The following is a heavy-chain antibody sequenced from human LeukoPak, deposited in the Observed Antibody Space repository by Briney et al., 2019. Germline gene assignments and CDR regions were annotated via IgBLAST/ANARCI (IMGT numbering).Heavy chain of an antibody. D-gene: IGHD1-14*01. J-gene: IGHJ4*02. Sequence: PGGSLRLSCAASGFSFSSYAMHWVRQAPGKGLEWVAVISYDGSNKYYADSVKGRFTISRDNSKNTLYLQMTSLRAEDTAVYYCTRDPYRDAPDYFDYWGQGTLVTVSS. CDR3: TRDPYRDAPDYFDY. V-gene: IGHV3-30-3*01. CDR1: GFSFSSYA. CDR2: ISYDGSNK.